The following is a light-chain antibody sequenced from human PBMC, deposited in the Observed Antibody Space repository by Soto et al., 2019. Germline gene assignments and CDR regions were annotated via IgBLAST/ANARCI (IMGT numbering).Light chain of an antibody. CDR2: YDD. CDR3: AAWDDSLNGPV. CDR1: SSNIGNNA. J-gene: IGLJ3*02. V-gene: IGLV1-36*01. Sequence: QSVLTQTPSVSGAPRQRVTISCSGSSSNIGNNAVSWYQHLPGKAPKLLIYYDDLLPAWVSDRFSGSKSGTSACLAISGLQSEDEGDYFCAAWDDSLNGPVFGGGTKLTVL.